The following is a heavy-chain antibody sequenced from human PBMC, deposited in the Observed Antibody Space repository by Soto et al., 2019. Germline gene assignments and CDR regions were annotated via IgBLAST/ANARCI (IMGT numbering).Heavy chain of an antibody. CDR1: GGTFSSYA. J-gene: IGHJ4*02. D-gene: IGHD5-18*01. CDR2: IIPIFGTA. CDR3: ARVGTANPRGYYFDY. Sequence: GASVKVSCKASGGTFSSYAISWVRQAPGQGLEWMGGIIPIFGTANYAQKFQGRVTITADESTSTAYMELSSLRSEDTAVYYCARVGTANPRGYYFDYWGQGTLVTVS. V-gene: IGHV1-69*13.